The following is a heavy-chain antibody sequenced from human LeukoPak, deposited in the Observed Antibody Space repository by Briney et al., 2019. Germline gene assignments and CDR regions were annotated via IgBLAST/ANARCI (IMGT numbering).Heavy chain of an antibody. CDR1: AGSITSFY. CDR2: IFYTGST. V-gene: IGHV4-59*01. J-gene: IGHJ3*02. CDR3: ARRTSNGWPSENAFDI. D-gene: IGHD6-19*01. Sequence: SETLSLTCSVSAGSITSFYWSWTRQPPGKGLEWIGHIFYTGSTNYNPSLKSRVTISLDKSKNQFFLKLSSVTAADTAMYYCARRTSNGWPSENAFDIWGQGTMVTVSS.